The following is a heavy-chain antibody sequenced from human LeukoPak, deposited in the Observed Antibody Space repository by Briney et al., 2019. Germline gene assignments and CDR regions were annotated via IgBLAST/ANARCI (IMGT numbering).Heavy chain of an antibody. CDR3: ATADWESFYFDS. CDR1: GGSISSSSAY. J-gene: IGHJ4*02. CDR2: TSYSEGT. V-gene: IGHV4-31*03. D-gene: IGHD1-26*01. Sequence: SETLSLTCTVSGGSISSSSAYWGWIRQHPGKGLEWIGFTSYSEGTYYNPSLMSRITISVDRSQNQFSLKMRDVTAADTAVYFCATADWESFYFDSWGQGALVAVSS.